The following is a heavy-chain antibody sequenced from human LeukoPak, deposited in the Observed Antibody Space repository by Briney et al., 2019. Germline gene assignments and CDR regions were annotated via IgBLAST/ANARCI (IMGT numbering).Heavy chain of an antibody. D-gene: IGHD1-26*01. V-gene: IGHV4-30-2*01. J-gene: IGHJ6*03. CDR2: IYHSGST. Sequence: SQTLSLTCAVSGGSISSGGYSWSWIRQPPGKGLGWIGYIYHSGSTYYNPSLKSRVTISVDTSKNQFSLKLSSVTAADTAVYYCARESYLGELLTYYYMDVWGKGTTVTVSS. CDR1: GGSISSGGYS. CDR3: ARESYLGELLTYYYMDV.